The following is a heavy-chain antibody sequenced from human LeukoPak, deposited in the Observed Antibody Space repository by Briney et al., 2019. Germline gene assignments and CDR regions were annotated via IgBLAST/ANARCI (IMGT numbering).Heavy chain of an antibody. Sequence: GNSLKISCKVSGYSFTTYGIAWFGQFPGRGLDWMGIIYPGDSDTRYSPSFQGQVTISADKSISTAYLQWSSLKASDTAMYYCARMTYDSSGYYLYYFDYWGQGTLVTVSS. J-gene: IGHJ4*02. CDR2: IYPGDSDT. V-gene: IGHV5-51*01. CDR1: GYSFTTYG. CDR3: ARMTYDSSGYYLYYFDY. D-gene: IGHD3-22*01.